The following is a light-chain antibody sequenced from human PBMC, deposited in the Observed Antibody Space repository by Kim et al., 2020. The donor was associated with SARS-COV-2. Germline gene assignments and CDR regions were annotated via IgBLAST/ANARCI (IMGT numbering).Light chain of an antibody. Sequence: EIVITQSPATLSVSPGERATLSCRASQSVSSILAWYQQKPGQAPRLLIYGASTRATGIPGRFSGSGSGTEFTLTISSLQSEDFAVYYCQQYSHWPLTFGGGTKVDIK. CDR1: QSVSSI. V-gene: IGKV3-15*01. CDR2: GAS. CDR3: QQYSHWPLT. J-gene: IGKJ4*01.